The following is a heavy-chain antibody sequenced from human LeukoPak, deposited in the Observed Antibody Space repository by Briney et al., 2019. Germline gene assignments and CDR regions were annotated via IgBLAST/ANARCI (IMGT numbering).Heavy chain of an antibody. CDR2: IYDSGST. D-gene: IGHD3-10*01. Sequence: SETLSLTCTVSGGSISNYYWNWIRQPPGKGLEWIGYIYDSGSTDYNPSLKSRGTISMDTSKNQFSLKLSSVTAADTAVYYCARAMAADAFDIWGQGTMVTVSS. V-gene: IGHV4-59*01. J-gene: IGHJ3*02. CDR1: GGSISNYY. CDR3: ARAMAADAFDI.